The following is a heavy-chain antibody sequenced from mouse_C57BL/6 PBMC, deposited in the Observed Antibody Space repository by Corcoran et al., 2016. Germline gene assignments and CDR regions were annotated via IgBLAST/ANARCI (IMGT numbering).Heavy chain of an antibody. D-gene: IGHD1-1*01. CDR3: ARSDTTVVATRYFDV. V-gene: IGHV8-12*01. CDR2: IYWDDDK. Sequence: QVTLKESGPGILQSSQTLSLTCSFSGFSLSTSGMGVSWIRQPSGKGLEWLAHIYWDDDKRYNPSLKSRLTISKDTSRNQVFLKITSVDTADTATYYCARSDTTVVATRYFDVWGTGTTVTVSS. J-gene: IGHJ1*03. CDR1: GFSLSTSGMG.